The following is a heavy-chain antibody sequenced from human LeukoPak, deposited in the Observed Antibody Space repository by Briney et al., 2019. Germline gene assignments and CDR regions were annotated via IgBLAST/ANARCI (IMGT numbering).Heavy chain of an antibody. Sequence: SETLSLTCAVSGGSISSGGYSWSWIRQPPGKGLEWIGYIYHSGSTYYNPPLKSRVTISVDRSKNQFSLKLSSVTAADTAVYYCARVVGTYNPPHWFDPWGQGTLVTVSS. V-gene: IGHV4-30-2*01. CDR1: GGSISSGGYS. J-gene: IGHJ5*02. D-gene: IGHD1-1*01. CDR2: IYHSGST. CDR3: ARVVGTYNPPHWFDP.